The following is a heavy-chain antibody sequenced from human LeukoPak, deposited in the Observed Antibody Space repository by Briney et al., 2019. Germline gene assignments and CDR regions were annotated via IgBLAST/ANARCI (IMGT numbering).Heavy chain of an antibody. CDR1: GFTFSSYG. CDR2: RRYDGSNK. J-gene: IGHJ4*02. Sequence: GGSLRLSCAASGFTFSSYGMHWVRQAPGKGLEWVAFRRYDGSNKYYADSVKGRFTISRDNSKNTLYLQMNSLRAEDTAVYYCAKDRVYDYVWGSYPIDFDYWGQGTLVTVSS. CDR3: AKDRVYDYVWGSYPIDFDY. D-gene: IGHD3-16*02. V-gene: IGHV3-30*02.